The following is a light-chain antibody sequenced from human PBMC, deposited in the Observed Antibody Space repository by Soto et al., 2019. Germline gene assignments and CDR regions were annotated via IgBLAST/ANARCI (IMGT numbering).Light chain of an antibody. CDR1: QSIGTY. J-gene: IGKJ2*01. CDR2: GAS. V-gene: IGKV3-15*01. Sequence: EVVMTQSPATLSVSPGERATLSCWASQSIGTYLAWYQQKPGQAPRLLIYGASARATGIPARFSGSGSGTEFTLTISSLQSEDFAVYSCQQYNNWPLVTFGQGTMLEI. CDR3: QQYNNWPLVT.